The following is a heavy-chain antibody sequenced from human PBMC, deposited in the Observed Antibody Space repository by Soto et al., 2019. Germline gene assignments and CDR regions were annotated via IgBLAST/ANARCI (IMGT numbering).Heavy chain of an antibody. CDR2: TYYRSKWYY. CDR1: GDSVSSNSAG. CDR3: ARGEQYSGRIFDY. V-gene: IGHV6-1*01. J-gene: IGHJ4*01. D-gene: IGHD1-26*01. Sequence: VQLQQSGPGLVKPSQTLSLTCAITGDSVSSNSAGWSWVRQSPSRGIEWLGRTYYRSKWYYEYDVSVGGRITINPDTSKNQYSLQLNSVTPTDTAVYFCARGEQYSGRIFDYWGQGTLVTVSS.